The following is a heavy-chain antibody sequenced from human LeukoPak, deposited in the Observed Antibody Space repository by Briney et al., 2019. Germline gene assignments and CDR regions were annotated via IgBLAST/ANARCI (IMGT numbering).Heavy chain of an antibody. Sequence: GASVKVSCKASGYTFTGYYMHWVRQAPGQGLEWMGWINPNSGGTNYAQKFQGRVTTTRDTSISTAYMELSRLRSDDTAVYYCASGRDYGDERGAFDIWGQGTMVTVSS. D-gene: IGHD4-17*01. V-gene: IGHV1-2*02. CDR3: ASGRDYGDERGAFDI. CDR2: INPNSGGT. J-gene: IGHJ3*02. CDR1: GYTFTGYY.